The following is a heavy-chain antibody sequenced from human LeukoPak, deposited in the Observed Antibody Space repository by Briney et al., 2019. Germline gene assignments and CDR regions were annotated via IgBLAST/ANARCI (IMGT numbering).Heavy chain of an antibody. J-gene: IGHJ4*02. V-gene: IGHV4-59*01. CDR3: ATGDDGGDFDY. CDR2: IYYSGST. CDR1: GGSISSYY. Sequence: SETLSLTCTVSGGSISSYYWSWIRQPPGKGLEWIGFIYYSGSTNYNPSLKSRVTISVDTSKNQFSLKLSSVTAADTAVYYCATGDDGGDFDYWGQGTLVTVSS. D-gene: IGHD3-16*01.